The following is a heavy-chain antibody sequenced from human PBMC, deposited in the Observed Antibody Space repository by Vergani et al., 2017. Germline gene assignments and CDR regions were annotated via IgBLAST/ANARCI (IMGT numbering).Heavy chain of an antibody. CDR3: ATIGYRRWGYYFDY. CDR1: GGSFSSYY. V-gene: IGHV4-34*01. Sequence: QVQLQQWGAGLLKPSETLSLTCAVYGGSFSSYYWSWIRQPPGKGLEWIGEINHSGSTNYNPSLKSRVTVSVDESRNLFSLRLNSVTAADTAVYYCATIGYRRWGYYFDYWGQGILVTVSS. D-gene: IGHD2-2*02. CDR2: INHSGST. J-gene: IGHJ4*02.